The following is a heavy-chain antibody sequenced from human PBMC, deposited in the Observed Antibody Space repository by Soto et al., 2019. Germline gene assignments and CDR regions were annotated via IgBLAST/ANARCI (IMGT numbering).Heavy chain of an antibody. D-gene: IGHD6-13*01. V-gene: IGHV1-69*13. CDR1: GGTFSSYA. J-gene: IGHJ6*02. CDR2: IIPIFGTA. CDR3: ARVGWQQLELYYYYGMDV. Sequence: ASVKVSCKASGGTFSSYAISWVRQAPGQGLEWMGGIIPIFGTANYAQKFQGRVTITADESTSTAYMELSSLRSEDTAVYYCARVGWQQLELYYYYGMDVWGQGTTVTVSS.